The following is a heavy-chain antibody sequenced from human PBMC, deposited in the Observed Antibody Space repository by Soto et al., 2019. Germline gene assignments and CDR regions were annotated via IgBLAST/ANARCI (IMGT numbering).Heavy chain of an antibody. CDR1: GYTFTSYA. CDR3: ARGYCSGGSCYFDY. CDR2: INTGNGNT. D-gene: IGHD2-15*01. J-gene: IGHJ4*02. Sequence: QVQLVQSGAEVKKPGASVKVSCKASGYTFTSYAMYWVRKAPGQRLEWMGWINTGNGNTKYSQKFQGRVTITRDTSASTAYMELSSLRSEDTAVYYCARGYCSGGSCYFDYWGQGTLVTVSS. V-gene: IGHV1-3*04.